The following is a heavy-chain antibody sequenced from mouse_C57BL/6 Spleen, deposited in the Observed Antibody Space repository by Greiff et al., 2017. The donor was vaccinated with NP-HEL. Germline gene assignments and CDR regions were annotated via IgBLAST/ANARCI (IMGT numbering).Heavy chain of an antibody. J-gene: IGHJ2*01. CDR2: IDPSDSYT. CDR3: ARRTTVDYFDY. V-gene: IGHV1-50*01. CDR1: GYTFTSYW. D-gene: IGHD1-1*01. Sequence: QVQLQQPGAELVKPGASVKLSCKASGYTFTSYWMQWVKQRPGQGLEWIGEIDPSDSYTNYNQKFKGKATLTVDTSSSTAYMQLSSLTSEDSAVYYCARRTTVDYFDYWGQGTTLTVSS.